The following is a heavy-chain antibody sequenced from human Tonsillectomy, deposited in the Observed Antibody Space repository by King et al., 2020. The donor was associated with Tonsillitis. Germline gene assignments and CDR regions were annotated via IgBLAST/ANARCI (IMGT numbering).Heavy chain of an antibody. J-gene: IGHJ3*02. Sequence: QLVQSGGGVVQPGGSLRLSCAASGFTLDDYAMHWVRQAPGKGLEWVSLISGDGGSTYYADSVKGRFTISRDNSKNSLFLQMNSLRTEDTALYYCAKDNYGSGTYYNAFDIWGQGTMVTVSS. CDR2: ISGDGGST. V-gene: IGHV3-43*02. CDR3: AKDNYGSGTYYNAFDI. D-gene: IGHD3-10*01. CDR1: GFTLDDYA.